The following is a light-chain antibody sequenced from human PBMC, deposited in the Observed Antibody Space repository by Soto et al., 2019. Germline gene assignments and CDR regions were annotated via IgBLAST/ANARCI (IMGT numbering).Light chain of an antibody. Sequence: DIHMTQSPSSLSAFVGDRVTITCRAGQTISHYVNWYQQKPGKAPKLLIYKASTLKSGAPSRFSGSGSGTEVTLTISSRQPDDFATYYCQHYNSYSEAFGQGTKGDI. CDR1: QTISHY. J-gene: IGKJ1*01. V-gene: IGKV1-5*03. CDR3: QHYNSYSEA. CDR2: KAS.